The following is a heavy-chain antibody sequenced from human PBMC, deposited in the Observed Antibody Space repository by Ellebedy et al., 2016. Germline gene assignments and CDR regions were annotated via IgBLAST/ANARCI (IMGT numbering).Heavy chain of an antibody. CDR2: ISDSGGST. CDR3: APDTPMVLRLYSFYYGMDV. CDR1: EFTFSSYA. J-gene: IGHJ6*02. Sequence: GESLKISXAASEFTFSSYAMSWVRQAPGKGLEWVSGISDSGGSTYYADSVKGRFTISRDNSKNMLYLQMNSLRAEDTAVYYCAPDTPMVLRLYSFYYGMDVWGQGTTVTVSS. V-gene: IGHV3-23*01. D-gene: IGHD5-18*01.